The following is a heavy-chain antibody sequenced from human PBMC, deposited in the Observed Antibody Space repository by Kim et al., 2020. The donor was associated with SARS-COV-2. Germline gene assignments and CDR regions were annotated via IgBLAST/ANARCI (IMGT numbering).Heavy chain of an antibody. CDR3: ASYSGSYMAYYFDY. V-gene: IGHV4-39*01. CDR1: GGSISSSSYY. CDR2: IYDSGST. D-gene: IGHD1-26*01. J-gene: IGHJ4*02. Sequence: SETLSLTCTVSGGSISSSSYYWGWIRQPPGKGLEWIGSIYDSGSTYYNPSLKSRVTISVDTSKNQFSLKLSSVTAADTAVYYCASYSGSYMAYYFDYWGQGTLVTVSS.